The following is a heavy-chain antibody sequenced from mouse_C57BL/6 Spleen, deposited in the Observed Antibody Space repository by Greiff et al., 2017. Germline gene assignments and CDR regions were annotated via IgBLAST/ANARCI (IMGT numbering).Heavy chain of an antibody. Sequence: QVQLQQSGAELVRPGTSVKVSCKASGYAFTNYLIEWVKQRPGQGLEWIGVINPGSGGTNYNEKFKGKATLTADKSSTTAYMQLSSLTSEDSAVYFCAKGYYYGSSHFAYWGQGTLVTVSA. D-gene: IGHD1-1*01. CDR1: GYAFTNYL. CDR2: INPGSGGT. CDR3: AKGYYYGSSHFAY. J-gene: IGHJ3*01. V-gene: IGHV1-54*01.